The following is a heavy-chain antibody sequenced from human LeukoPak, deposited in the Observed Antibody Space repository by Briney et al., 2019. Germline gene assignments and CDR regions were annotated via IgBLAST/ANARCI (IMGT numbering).Heavy chain of an antibody. CDR2: XXSSGST. V-gene: IGHV4-4*07. D-gene: IGHD4-17*01. CDR1: GGSISSYY. J-gene: IGHJ4*02. CDR3: ARGGDYHPFDY. Sequence: PSETLSLTCTVSGGSISSYYWSXIRQPAGKGXXWIGRXXSSGSTNYNPSLKSRVTISIDQSKNQFSLKLSSVTAADTAVYYCARGGDYHPFDYWGQGALFTVSS.